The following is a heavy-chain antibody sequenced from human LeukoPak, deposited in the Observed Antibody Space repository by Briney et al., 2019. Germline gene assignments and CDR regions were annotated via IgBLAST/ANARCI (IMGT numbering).Heavy chain of an antibody. Sequence: GASVKVSCKVSGYTLTELSMHWVRQAPGKGLEWMGGFDPEDGETIYAQKFQGRVTMTEDTSTDTAYMELSSLRSEDTAVYYCATDSRHYDSSGYFYYYMDVWGKGTTVTISS. CDR3: ATDSRHYDSSGYFYYYMDV. CDR1: GYTLTELS. J-gene: IGHJ6*03. V-gene: IGHV1-24*01. CDR2: FDPEDGET. D-gene: IGHD3-22*01.